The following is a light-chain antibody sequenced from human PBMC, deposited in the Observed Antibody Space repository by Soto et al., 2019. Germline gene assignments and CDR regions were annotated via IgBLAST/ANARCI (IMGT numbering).Light chain of an antibody. CDR3: QSYDSSLSGYV. CDR1: RSNIGARYE. Sequence: QSVLTQPPSVSGAPGQRATISCTGSRSNIGARYEVHWYQQLPGTAPKLLIYGNYNRPSGVPDRFSGSKSGTSASLAITGLQAEDEADYYCQSYDSSLSGYVFGTGTKLTVL. J-gene: IGLJ1*01. CDR2: GNY. V-gene: IGLV1-40*01.